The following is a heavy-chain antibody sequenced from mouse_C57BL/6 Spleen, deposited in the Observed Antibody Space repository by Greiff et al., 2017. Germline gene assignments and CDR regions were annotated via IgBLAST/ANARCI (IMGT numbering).Heavy chain of an antibody. Sequence: QVQLQQPGAELVRPGSSVKLSCKASGYTFTSYWMHWVKQRPIQGLEWIGNIDPSDSETHYNQKFKDKATLTVDKSSSTAYMQLSSLSSEDSAVYYGARDYYASSYPCDDWGQGTTLTVSS. D-gene: IGHD1-1*01. V-gene: IGHV1-52*01. CDR2: IDPSDSET. CDR1: GYTFTSYW. J-gene: IGHJ2*01. CDR3: ARDYYASSYPCDD.